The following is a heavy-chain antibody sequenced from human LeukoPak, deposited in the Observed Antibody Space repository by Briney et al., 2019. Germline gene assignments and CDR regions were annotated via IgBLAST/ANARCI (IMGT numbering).Heavy chain of an antibody. CDR1: GFTFSSYA. CDR3: ATVTKEFDY. J-gene: IGHJ4*02. V-gene: IGHV3-33*08. D-gene: IGHD4-17*01. CDR2: IWYDGSNK. Sequence: GGSLRLSCAASGFTFSSYAMSWVRQAPGKGLEWVAVIWYDGSNKYYADSVKGRFTISRDNSKNTLYLQMNSLRAEDTAVYYCATVTKEFDYWGQGTLVTVSS.